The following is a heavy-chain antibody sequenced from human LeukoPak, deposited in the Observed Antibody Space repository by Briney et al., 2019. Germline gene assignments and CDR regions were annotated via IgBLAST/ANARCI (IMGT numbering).Heavy chain of an antibody. J-gene: IGHJ4*02. Sequence: GGSLRLSCAASGFTFSSYVMNWVRQAPGKGLEWVSGISDSGGSTYYADSVKGRFTISRDNSKNTLYLQMNSLRAEDTAVYYCARDKYSSGWLDYWGQGTLVTVSS. D-gene: IGHD6-19*01. CDR2: ISDSGGST. CDR3: ARDKYSSGWLDY. CDR1: GFTFSSYV. V-gene: IGHV3-23*01.